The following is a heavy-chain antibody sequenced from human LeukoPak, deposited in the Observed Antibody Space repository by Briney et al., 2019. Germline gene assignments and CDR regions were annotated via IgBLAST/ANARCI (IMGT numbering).Heavy chain of an antibody. J-gene: IGHJ4*02. D-gene: IGHD1-26*01. Sequence: PGGSLRLSCAASGFTFSSYSMNWVRQAPGKGLEWVSSISSSSSYIYYADSVKGRFTISRDNAKNSLYLQMNSLRAEDTAVYYCARDRRYSGSYFYTDDYWGQGTLVTVSS. CDR1: GFTFSSYS. CDR2: ISSSSSYI. CDR3: ARDRRYSGSYFYTDDY. V-gene: IGHV3-21*01.